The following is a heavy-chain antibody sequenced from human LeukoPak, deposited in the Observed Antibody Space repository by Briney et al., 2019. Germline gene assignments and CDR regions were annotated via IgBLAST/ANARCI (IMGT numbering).Heavy chain of an antibody. CDR1: GFTFSSYS. D-gene: IGHD2-21*02. Sequence: GGSLRLSCAASGFTFSSYSMNWVRQAPGKGLEWVSSISSSSSYIYYADSVKGRFTISRDNAKNSLYLQMNSPRAEDTAVYYCARVGGDNAFDIWGQGTMVTVSS. J-gene: IGHJ3*02. CDR2: ISSSSSYI. V-gene: IGHV3-21*01. CDR3: ARVGGDNAFDI.